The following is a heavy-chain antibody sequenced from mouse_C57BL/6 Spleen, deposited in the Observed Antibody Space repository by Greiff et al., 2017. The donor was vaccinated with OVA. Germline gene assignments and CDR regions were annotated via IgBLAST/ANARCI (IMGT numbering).Heavy chain of an antibody. CDR1: GYTFTSYW. CDR2: IYPSDSET. D-gene: IGHD2-14*01. Sequence: QVQLQQPGAELVRPGSSVKLSCKASGYTFTSYWMAWVKQRPGQGLEWIGNIYPSDSETHYNQKFKDKATLTVDKSSSTAYMQLSSLTSEDSAVYYCARGGTLYYFDYWGQGTTLTVSS. V-gene: IGHV1-61*01. CDR3: ARGGTLYYFDY. J-gene: IGHJ2*01.